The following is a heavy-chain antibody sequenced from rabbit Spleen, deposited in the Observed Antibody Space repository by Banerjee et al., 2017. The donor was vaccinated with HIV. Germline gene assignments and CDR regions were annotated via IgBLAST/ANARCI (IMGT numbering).Heavy chain of an antibody. CDR2: ISGLGTT. CDR1: GFSLSKYT. J-gene: IGHJ2*01. CDR3: AGGYGGSDDAFDP. Sequence: QSVEESGGRLVTPGTPLTLTCSLSGFSLSKYTIIWVRQAPGEGLEWIGIISGLGTTVYANWAKGRFTISKTSTTVDLKITSPTTEDTATYFCAGGYGGSDDAFDPWGPGTLVTVS. V-gene: IGHV1S69*01. D-gene: IGHD4-2*01.